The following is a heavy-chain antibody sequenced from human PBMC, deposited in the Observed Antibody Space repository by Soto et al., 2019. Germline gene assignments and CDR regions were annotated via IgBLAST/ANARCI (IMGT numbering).Heavy chain of an antibody. J-gene: IGHJ6*02. D-gene: IGHD2-2*02. CDR3: ARDLGYCSSTSCDRATYYYYYGMDV. CDR2: ISYDGSNK. Sequence: PGGSLILSCAASGFTFSSYAMHWVRQAPGKGLEWVAVISYDGSNKYYADSVKGRFTISRDNSKNTLYLQMNSLRAEDTAVYYCARDLGYCSSTSCDRATYYYYYGMDVWGQGTTVTVS. V-gene: IGHV3-30-3*01. CDR1: GFTFSSYA.